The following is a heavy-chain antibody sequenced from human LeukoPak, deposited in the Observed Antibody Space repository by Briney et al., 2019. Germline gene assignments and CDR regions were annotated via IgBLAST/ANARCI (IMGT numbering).Heavy chain of an antibody. Sequence: GGSLRLSCAASGFTFSDYYMSWIRQAPGKGLEWVSYISSSGSAIYYADSVKGRFTISRDNAKNSLYPQVNSLRAEDTAVYYCARERNSYLDYWGQGTLVTVSS. J-gene: IGHJ4*02. CDR3: ARERNSYLDY. CDR2: ISSSGSAI. V-gene: IGHV3-11*01. CDR1: GFTFSDYY. D-gene: IGHD1-14*01.